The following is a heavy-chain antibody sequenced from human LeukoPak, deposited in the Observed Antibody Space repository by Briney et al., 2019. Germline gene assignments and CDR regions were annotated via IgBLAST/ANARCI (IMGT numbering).Heavy chain of an antibody. V-gene: IGHV3-23*01. Sequence: GGSLRLSCAASGFTFRSYAIYWVRQAPGKGLDCVSGISGSGVDTYFADSVKGRFPISRDHYKNTVFLQMDSLRVEETAVYYCAKTTAGYSSGRYPGWPIDYWGQGTLVTVSS. D-gene: IGHD6-19*01. CDR2: ISGSGVDT. CDR1: GFTFRSYA. CDR3: AKTTAGYSSGRYPGWPIDY. J-gene: IGHJ4*02.